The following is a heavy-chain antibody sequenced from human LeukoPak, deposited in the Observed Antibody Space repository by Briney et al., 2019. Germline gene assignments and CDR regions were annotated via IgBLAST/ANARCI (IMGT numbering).Heavy chain of an antibody. V-gene: IGHV3-20*04. J-gene: IGHJ4*02. CDR2: ITPNDGTT. D-gene: IGHD5-18*01. CDR1: GGSISSYY. CDR3: VRDRSYGAFDY. Sequence: PSETLSLTCTVSGGSISSYYWSWIRQPPGKGLEWVSGITPNDGTTGYADSVRGRFTISRDNAKNSLYLQMNSLRAEDTAFYYCVRDRSYGAFDYWGQGTLITVSS.